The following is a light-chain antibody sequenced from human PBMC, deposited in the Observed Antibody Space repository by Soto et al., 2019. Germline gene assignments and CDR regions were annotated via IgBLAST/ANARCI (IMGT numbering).Light chain of an antibody. CDR1: SSNIGNNA. CDR2: YDD. Sequence: QSVLTQSPSVSAAPRQRVTISCSGSSSNIGNNAVKWYQQVVGKAPKLLIYYDDLLPPGVSDRFSGSKSGTSASLAISGLQSEDEADYYCEAWDDSLNGYVFGTGTKLTVL. V-gene: IGLV1-36*01. J-gene: IGLJ1*01. CDR3: EAWDDSLNGYV.